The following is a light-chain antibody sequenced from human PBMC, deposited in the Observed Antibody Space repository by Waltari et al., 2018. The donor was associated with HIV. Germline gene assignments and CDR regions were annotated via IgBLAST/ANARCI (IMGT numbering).Light chain of an antibody. V-gene: IGLV2-23*02. CDR2: EVS. CDR3: CSYAGSSTL. CDR1: SSDVGSYNL. Sequence: SALTQPASVSGSPGQSITISRTGTSSDVGSYNLVPWYQQHPGKAPKLMIYEVSKRPSGVSNRFSGSKSGNTASLTISGLQAEDEADYYCCSYAGSSTLFGGGTKLTVL. J-gene: IGLJ2*01.